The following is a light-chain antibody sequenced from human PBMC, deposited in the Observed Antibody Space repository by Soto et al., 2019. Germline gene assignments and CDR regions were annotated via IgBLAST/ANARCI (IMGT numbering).Light chain of an antibody. CDR3: QQRSSWPAT. CDR2: DAS. V-gene: IGKV3-11*01. Sequence: EIVLTQSPATLSLSPGERATLSCRASQSVRSNLAWFQQKPGQAPRLLIYDASNRATGIPARFSGSGSGTDFTLAISSLEPEDFAVYYCQQRSSWPATFGQGTRLEIK. CDR1: QSVRSN. J-gene: IGKJ5*01.